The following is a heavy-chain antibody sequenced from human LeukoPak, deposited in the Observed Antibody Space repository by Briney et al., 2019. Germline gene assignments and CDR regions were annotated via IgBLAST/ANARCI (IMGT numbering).Heavy chain of an antibody. CDR1: GFTFNNYA. CDR2: ISGSGGST. CDR3: AKGAVVSVTTSWFDP. J-gene: IGHJ5*02. Sequence: GGSLRLSCAASGFTFNNYAMSWVRQAPGKGLEWVSTISGSGGSTYYADSVKGRFTISRDNSKNTLYLQMNSLRTDDTAVYYCAKGAVVSVTTSWFDPWGQGTLVTVSS. D-gene: IGHD4-17*01. V-gene: IGHV3-23*01.